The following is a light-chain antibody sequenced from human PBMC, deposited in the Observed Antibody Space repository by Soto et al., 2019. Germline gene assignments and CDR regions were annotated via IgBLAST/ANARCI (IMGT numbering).Light chain of an antibody. CDR2: GAS. J-gene: IGKJ2*01. CDR1: QSVSSRF. CDR3: QQYGSSPYT. Sequence: EIELTQSPCTLSLSPGERVTISCRASQSVSSRFLAWYQQKPGEAPRLLLYGASSWASGIPDRFSGTGSGTDFTLTISRLEPEDFAVYYCQQYGSSPYTFGLGTKLEIK. V-gene: IGKV3-20*01.